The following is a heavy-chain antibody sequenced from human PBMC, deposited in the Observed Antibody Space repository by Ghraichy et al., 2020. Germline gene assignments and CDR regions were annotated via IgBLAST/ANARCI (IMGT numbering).Heavy chain of an antibody. CDR3: ARGGGRMTPVTGEFYYYHMDV. V-gene: IGHV1-69*13. J-gene: IGHJ6*03. Sequence: SVKVSCKTSGGTFGSFAINWVRQAPGQGLEWMGGIIPIFGAPNYAQKFQGRVTIIADESTSTVYMDLSSLGSEDTALYFCARGGGRMTPVTGEFYYYHMDVWGTGTTVTVSS. CDR1: GGTFGSFA. CDR2: IIPIFGAP. D-gene: IGHD4-17*01.